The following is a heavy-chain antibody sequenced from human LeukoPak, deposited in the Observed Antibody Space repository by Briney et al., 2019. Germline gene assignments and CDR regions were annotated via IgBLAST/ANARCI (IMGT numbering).Heavy chain of an antibody. Sequence: GESLKISCKGSGFSVINYWIGWVRQMPGKGLEWMGIIQPGDSGTRYSPSFQGQVTISADKSISTAYLQWSSLKASDTAMYFCARTSRGAYYDSSGYYFDYWGQGTLVTVSS. D-gene: IGHD3-22*01. CDR2: IQPGDSGT. J-gene: IGHJ4*02. V-gene: IGHV5-51*01. CDR1: GFSVINYW. CDR3: ARTSRGAYYDSSGYYFDY.